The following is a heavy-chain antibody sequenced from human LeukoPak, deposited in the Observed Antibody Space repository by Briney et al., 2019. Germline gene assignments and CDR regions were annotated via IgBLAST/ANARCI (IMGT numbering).Heavy chain of an antibody. CDR1: GGSISSYY. Sequence: SETLSLTCTVSGGSISSYYWSWIRQPPGKGLEWIGYIYYSGTTDYNPSLKSRVTISVDTSKNQFSLKLSSVTAADTAVYYCAGGVYIAAAQYGYWGQGTLVTVSS. CDR2: IYYSGTT. CDR3: AGGVYIAAAQYGY. D-gene: IGHD6-13*01. J-gene: IGHJ4*02. V-gene: IGHV4-59*01.